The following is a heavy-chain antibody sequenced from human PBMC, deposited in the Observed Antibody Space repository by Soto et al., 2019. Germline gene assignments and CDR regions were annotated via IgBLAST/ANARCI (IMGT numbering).Heavy chain of an antibody. V-gene: IGHV3-21*01. CDR1: GFTFSSYS. Sequence: GGSLRLSCAASGFTFSSYSMNWVRQAPGKGLEWVSSISSSSSYIYYADSVKGRFTISRDNAKNSLYLQMNSLRAEDTAVYYCARKVYDFYYFDYWGQGTLVTVSS. J-gene: IGHJ4*02. CDR2: ISSSSSYI. D-gene: IGHD3-3*01. CDR3: ARKVYDFYYFDY.